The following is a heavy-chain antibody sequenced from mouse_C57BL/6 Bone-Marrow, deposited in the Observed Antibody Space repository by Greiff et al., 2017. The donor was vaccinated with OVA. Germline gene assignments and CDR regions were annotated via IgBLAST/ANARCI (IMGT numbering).Heavy chain of an antibody. CDR3: ARWDYDGFDY. D-gene: IGHD2-4*01. CDR1: GYAFSSYW. Sequence: VQVVESGAELVKPGASVKISCKASGYAFSSYWMNWVKQRPGKGLEWIGQIYPGDGDTNYNGKFKGKATLTADKSSSTAYMQLSSLTSEDSAVYFCARWDYDGFDYWGQGTLVTVSA. CDR2: IYPGDGDT. V-gene: IGHV1-80*01. J-gene: IGHJ3*01.